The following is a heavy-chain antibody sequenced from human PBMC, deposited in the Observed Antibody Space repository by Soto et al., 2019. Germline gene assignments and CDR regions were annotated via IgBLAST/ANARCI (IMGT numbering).Heavy chain of an antibody. CDR1: GFIFSDYY. D-gene: IGHD4-17*01. CDR2: ISGNGRII. V-gene: IGHV3-11*01. J-gene: IGHJ4*02. Sequence: QVLLVESGGGLVKPGGSLRLSCATSGFIFSDYYMHWIRQAPGKGLEWISYISGNGRIIQYADSAKGRFTISRDNAQNSLYLPMNSLRDEDTAVYFCARDFDADSRTDFDYWGQGTLVTVSS. CDR3: ARDFDADSRTDFDY.